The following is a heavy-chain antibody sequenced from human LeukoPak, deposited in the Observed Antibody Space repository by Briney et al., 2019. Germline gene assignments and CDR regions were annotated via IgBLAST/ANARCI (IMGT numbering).Heavy chain of an antibody. V-gene: IGHV5-51*01. CDR3: ATSYSTDPYPLDI. Sequence: PGGSLRLSCKGSGYTFTGYTFTNYWIAWVRQMPAKGLEGIGIIYPGDSDTRYSPSFKGQVTISAVKSIRTAYLQWSILKASDTAMYYCATSYSTDPYPLDIWGQGTVVTVSS. J-gene: IGHJ3*02. CDR2: IYPGDSDT. CDR1: GYTFTGYTFTNYW. D-gene: IGHD6-13*01.